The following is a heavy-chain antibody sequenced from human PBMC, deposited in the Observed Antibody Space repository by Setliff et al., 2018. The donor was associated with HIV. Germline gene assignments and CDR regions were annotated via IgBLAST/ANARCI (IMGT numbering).Heavy chain of an antibody. J-gene: IGHJ4*02. CDR3: ARPLPHIPPIAAAGPYFDY. D-gene: IGHD6-13*01. CDR2: ISGSGGST. Sequence: GGSLRLSCAASGFTFSSYGMHWVRQAPGKGLEWVSAISGSGGSTYYADSVKGRFTISRDNSKNTLYLQMNSLRAEDTAVYYCARPLPHIPPIAAAGPYFDYWGQGTLVTVSS. CDR1: GFTFSSYG. V-gene: IGHV3-23*01.